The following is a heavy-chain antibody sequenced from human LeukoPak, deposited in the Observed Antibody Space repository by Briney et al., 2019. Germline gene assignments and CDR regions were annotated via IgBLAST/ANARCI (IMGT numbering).Heavy chain of an antibody. J-gene: IGHJ4*02. CDR2: ITSDGSVTIYGDGSGT. CDR1: GFTFSTYW. CDR3: AREAYSSDWYGPDY. D-gene: IGHD6-13*01. V-gene: IGHV3-74*01. Sequence: PGGSLRLSCAASGFTFSTYWMHWVRQAPGKGLVWVSRITSDGSVTIYGDGSGTTYADSVKGRFTISRDNAKNTLYLQMDSLRAEDTAAYYCAREAYSSDWYGPDYWGQGTLVTVSA.